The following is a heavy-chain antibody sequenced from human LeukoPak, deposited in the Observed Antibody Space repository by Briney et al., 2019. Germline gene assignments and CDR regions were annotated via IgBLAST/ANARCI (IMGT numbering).Heavy chain of an antibody. J-gene: IGHJ4*02. Sequence: SETLSLTCTVSGGSISSYYWSWIRQPPGKGLEWIGYIYYSGSTNYNPSLKSRVTISVDTSKNQFSLKLSSVTAADTAVYYCARLGSYYDSSGYDYWGQGTLVTVSS. CDR3: ARLGSYYDSSGYDY. CDR1: GGSISSYY. V-gene: IGHV4-59*01. D-gene: IGHD3-22*01. CDR2: IYYSGST.